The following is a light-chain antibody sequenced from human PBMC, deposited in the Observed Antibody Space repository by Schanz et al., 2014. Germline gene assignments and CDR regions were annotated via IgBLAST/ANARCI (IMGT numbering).Light chain of an antibody. CDR3: QQTYSTPPLT. CDR1: QTINSF. CDR2: AAS. V-gene: IGKV1-39*01. Sequence: DFQMTQSPSSLSASVGDRVTITCRASQTINSFLNWYQQKPGKAPKLLIYAASSLQSGVPSRFSGSGSGTDFTLTISSLQPEDFATYYCQQTYSTPPLTFGGGTKVEI. J-gene: IGKJ4*01.